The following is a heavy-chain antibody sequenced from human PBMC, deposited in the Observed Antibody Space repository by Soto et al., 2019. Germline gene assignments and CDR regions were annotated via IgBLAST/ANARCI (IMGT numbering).Heavy chain of an antibody. V-gene: IGHV2-5*02. D-gene: IGHD3-16*01. CDR3: AHKGGGDRILDY. Sequence: QITLKESGPTLVKPTQTLTLTCAFSGFSLRTSGVGVGWIRQPPGKALEWLALIYWDGYKHYSPSLKSRLTINQETSKNPGGLTTTNMDPVDTATYYCAHKGGGDRILDYWGQGTLVTVSS. CDR2: IYWDGYK. CDR1: GFSLRTSGVG. J-gene: IGHJ4*02.